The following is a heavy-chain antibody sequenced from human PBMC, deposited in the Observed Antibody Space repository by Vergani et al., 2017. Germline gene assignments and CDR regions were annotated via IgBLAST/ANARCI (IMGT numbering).Heavy chain of an antibody. J-gene: IGHJ4*02. CDR3: ARDILNIVVVPAANILGLDY. V-gene: IGHV1-2*02. CDR2: INPNSGGT. D-gene: IGHD2-2*01. Sequence: QVQVVQSGAEVKKSGASVKVSCKASGYTFTGYYMHWVRQAPGQGLEWMGWINPNSGGTNYAQKFQGRVTMTRDTSISTAYMELSRLRSDDTAVYYCARDILNIVVVPAANILGLDYWGQGTLVTVSS. CDR1: GYTFTGYY.